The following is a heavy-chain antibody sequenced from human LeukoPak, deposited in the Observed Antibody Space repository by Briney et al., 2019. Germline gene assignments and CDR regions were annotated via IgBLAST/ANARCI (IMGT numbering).Heavy chain of an antibody. V-gene: IGHV4-34*01. CDR2: INHSGST. J-gene: IGHJ4*02. D-gene: IGHD2-2*01. Sequence: SETLSLTCAVYGGSFSGYYWSWIRQPPGKGLEWMGEINHSGSTNYNPSLKSRVTISVDTSKNQFSLKLSSVTAADTAVYYCARGITYCSSTSCPLGYWGQGTLVTVSS. CDR1: GGSFSGYY. CDR3: ARGITYCSSTSCPLGY.